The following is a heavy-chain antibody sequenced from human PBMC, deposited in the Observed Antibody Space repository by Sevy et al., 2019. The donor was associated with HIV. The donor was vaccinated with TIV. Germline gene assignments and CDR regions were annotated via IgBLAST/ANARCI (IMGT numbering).Heavy chain of an antibody. CDR2: IIPIFGTA. D-gene: IGHD5-12*01. V-gene: IGHV1-69*13. CDR1: GGTFSSYA. J-gene: IGHJ4*02. Sequence: ASVKVSCKASGGTFSSYAISWVRQAPGQGLEWMGGIIPIFGTANYAQKFQGRVTITADESTSTAYMELSSLRSEDTAVYYCATGARGYSGYDSYCFDYWGQGTLVTLSS. CDR3: ATGARGYSGYDSYCFDY.